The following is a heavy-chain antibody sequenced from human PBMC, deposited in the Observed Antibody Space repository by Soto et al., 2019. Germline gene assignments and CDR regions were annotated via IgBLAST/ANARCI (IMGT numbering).Heavy chain of an antibody. D-gene: IGHD3-3*01. J-gene: IGHJ5*02. CDR2: ISSSGSTI. CDR3: ARVVEYYDFWSGSHNWFDP. Sequence: GGSLRLSCAASGFTFSNAWMSWVRQAPGKGLEWVSYISSSGSTIYYADSVKGRFTISRDNAKNSLYLQMNSLRAEDTAVYYCARVVEYYDFWSGSHNWFDPWGQGTLVTVSS. V-gene: IGHV3-11*01. CDR1: GFTFSNAW.